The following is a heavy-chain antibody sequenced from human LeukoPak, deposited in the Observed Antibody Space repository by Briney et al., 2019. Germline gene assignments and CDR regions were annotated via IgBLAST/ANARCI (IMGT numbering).Heavy chain of an antibody. CDR3: ARGSYCGGDCRQTFDY. V-gene: IGHV3-30*02. Sequence: GGSLRLSCAASGFTFSSYGMHWVRQAPGKGLEWVAFIRYDGSNKYYADSVKGRFTISRDNSKNTLYLQMNSLRAEDTAVYYCARGSYCGGDCRQTFDYWGQGTLVTVSS. J-gene: IGHJ4*02. CDR1: GFTFSSYG. CDR2: IRYDGSNK. D-gene: IGHD2-21*02.